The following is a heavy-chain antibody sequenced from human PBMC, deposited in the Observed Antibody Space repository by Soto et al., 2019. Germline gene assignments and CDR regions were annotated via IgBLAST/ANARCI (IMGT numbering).Heavy chain of an antibody. Sequence: QVQLVQSGAEVKKPGASVKVSCKASGYTFTSYAMHWVRQAPGQRLEWMGWINAGNGNTKYSQKFQGRVTITRDTAESTAYMEVSRLRSEDTAVYFCAVGVGVVITMSFTYYGMDVWGQGTTVIVSS. J-gene: IGHJ6*02. V-gene: IGHV1-3*01. CDR3: AVGVGVVITMSFTYYGMDV. D-gene: IGHD3-3*01. CDR2: INAGNGNT. CDR1: GYTFTSYA.